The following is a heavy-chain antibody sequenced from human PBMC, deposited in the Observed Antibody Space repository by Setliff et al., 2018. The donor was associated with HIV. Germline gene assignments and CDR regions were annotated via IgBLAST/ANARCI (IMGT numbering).Heavy chain of an antibody. J-gene: IGHJ4*02. CDR3: AAASSWDPLLDY. D-gene: IGHD6-13*01. CDR2: IYYTGST. V-gene: IGHV4-59*12. CDR1: GGSISTYF. Sequence: PEETLSLTCTVSGGSISTYFWSWVRQTPGKGLEWIGYIYYTGSTSYNPSFRSRVTISVDTSKNQFSLMLDSVTAADTAVYYCAAASSWDPLLDYWGQGTLVTVSS.